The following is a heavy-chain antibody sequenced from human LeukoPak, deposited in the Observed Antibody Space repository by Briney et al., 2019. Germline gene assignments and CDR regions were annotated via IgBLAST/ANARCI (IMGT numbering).Heavy chain of an antibody. V-gene: IGHV3-23*01. CDR2: ISGSGGST. CDR1: GFTFDDYG. J-gene: IGHJ4*02. CDR3: ARGGSRQPFDY. D-gene: IGHD1-26*01. Sequence: GGSLRLSCAASGFTFDDYGMSWVRQAPGKGLEWVSAISGSGGSTYYADSVKGRFTISRDNSKNTLYLQMNSLRAEDTALYYCARGGSRQPFDYWGQGTLVTVSS.